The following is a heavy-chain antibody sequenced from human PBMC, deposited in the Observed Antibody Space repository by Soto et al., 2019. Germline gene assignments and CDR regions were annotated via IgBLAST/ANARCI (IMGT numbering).Heavy chain of an antibody. D-gene: IGHD1-26*01. CDR1: GGTFSSYA. CDR2: INAVNGQT. V-gene: IGHV1-3*01. J-gene: IGHJ4*02. Sequence: ASVKVSCKASGGTFSSYAISWVRQAPGQGLEWMGWINAVNGQTKYSQKFQGRVTITGDTSASTGYMELSDLTSDDTAMYYCVRFLMGATTLDYWGQGTLVTVSS. CDR3: VRFLMGATTLDY.